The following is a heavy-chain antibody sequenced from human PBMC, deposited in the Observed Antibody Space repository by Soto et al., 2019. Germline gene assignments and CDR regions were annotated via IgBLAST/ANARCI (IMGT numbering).Heavy chain of an antibody. V-gene: IGHV4-59*01. D-gene: IGHD5-18*01. Sequence: SETLSLTCTVSGGSISNYYWSWVRQSPGKGLERIGYIFYIGTTNYNPSLKSRVTISLDTSKNQFSLKLRSVTAADTAVYYCVRGGGGYGNGTIDYWGQGTLVTVSS. J-gene: IGHJ4*02. CDR3: VRGGGGYGNGTIDY. CDR2: IFYIGTT. CDR1: GGSISNYY.